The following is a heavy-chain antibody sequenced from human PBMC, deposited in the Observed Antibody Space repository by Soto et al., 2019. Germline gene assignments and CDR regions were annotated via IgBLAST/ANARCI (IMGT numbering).Heavy chain of an antibody. CDR3: ACIGEALKNWFDP. Sequence: SETLSLTCAVYGGSFSGYYWSWIRQPPGKGLEWIGEINHSGSTNYNPSLKSRVTISVDTSKNQFSLKLSSVTAADTAVYYCACIGEALKNWFDPWGQGTLVTVSS. V-gene: IGHV4-34*01. CDR1: GGSFSGYY. J-gene: IGHJ5*02. CDR2: INHSGST. D-gene: IGHD3-10*01.